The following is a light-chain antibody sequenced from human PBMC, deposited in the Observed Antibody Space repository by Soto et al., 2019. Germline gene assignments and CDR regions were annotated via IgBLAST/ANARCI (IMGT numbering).Light chain of an antibody. V-gene: IGKV1-5*03. Sequence: DTQMTQSPSTLSASVGDRVTITCRASQNINSWLAWYQHKPGKAPKLLIYKASSLESGVPSRFSGSGSGTEFTLTLSNPQAEDFASYYCLQYNSHSWTFGQETKVEMK. CDR3: LQYNSHSWT. J-gene: IGKJ1*01. CDR2: KAS. CDR1: QNINSW.